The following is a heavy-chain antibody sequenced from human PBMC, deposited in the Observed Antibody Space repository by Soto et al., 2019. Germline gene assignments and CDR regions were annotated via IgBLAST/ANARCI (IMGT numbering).Heavy chain of an antibody. J-gene: IGHJ6*02. Sequence: XSVKVSCKASGYTFTGYGISWVRQAPGQGLEGMGWISAYNGNTNYAQKLQGRVTMTTDTSTSTAYMELRSLRSDDTAVYYCARDGVYSGSYGDYYYGMDVWGQGTTVTVSS. D-gene: IGHD1-26*01. CDR1: GYTFTGYG. CDR3: ARDGVYSGSYGDYYYGMDV. V-gene: IGHV1-18*01. CDR2: ISAYNGNT.